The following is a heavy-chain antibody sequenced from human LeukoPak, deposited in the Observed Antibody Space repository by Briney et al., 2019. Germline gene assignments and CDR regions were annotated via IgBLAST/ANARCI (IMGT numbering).Heavy chain of an antibody. CDR2: ISSTGNTI. J-gene: IGHJ4*02. V-gene: IGHV3-11*01. CDR1: GFTFSDYY. CDR3: ARDITMVRGVTAYYIDN. D-gene: IGHD3-10*01. Sequence: PGGSLRLSCAASGFTFSDYYMTWIRQAPGKGLEWVSEISSTGNTIYYADSLKGRFTISRDNAKNSLYLQMKNLRAEDTAMYYCARDITMVRGVTAYYIDNWGQGTLVTVSS.